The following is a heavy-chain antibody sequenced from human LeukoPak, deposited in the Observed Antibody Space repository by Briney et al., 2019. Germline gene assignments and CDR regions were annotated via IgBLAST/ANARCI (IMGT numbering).Heavy chain of an antibody. CDR1: GFIFSSYS. CDR2: ISSSSSPI. Sequence: GGSLRLSCAASGFIFSSYSMNWVRQAPGKGLEWVSYISSSSSPIYHADSVKGRFAISRDNAKNSLYLQMNSLRAEDTAVYYCARVSATVDWYFAYWGQGTLVTVSS. V-gene: IGHV3-48*01. J-gene: IGHJ4*02. CDR3: ARVSATVDWYFAY. D-gene: IGHD4-17*01.